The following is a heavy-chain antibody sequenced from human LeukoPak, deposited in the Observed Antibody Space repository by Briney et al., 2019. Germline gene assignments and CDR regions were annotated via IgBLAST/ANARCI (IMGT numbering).Heavy chain of an antibody. CDR1: GYTFTGYY. CDR2: INPNSGGT. CDR3: ARDLGCSGGSCYFEIMALYYFDY. D-gene: IGHD2-15*01. V-gene: IGHV1-2*02. J-gene: IGHJ4*02. Sequence: GASVKVSCKASGYTFTGYYMHWVRQAPGQGLEWMGWINPNSGGTNYAQKFQGRVTMTRGTSISTAYMELSRLRSDDTAVYYCARDLGCSGGSCYFEIMALYYFDYWGQGTLVTVSS.